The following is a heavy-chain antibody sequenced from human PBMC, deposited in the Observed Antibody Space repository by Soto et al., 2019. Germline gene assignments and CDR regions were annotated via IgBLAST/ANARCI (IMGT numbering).Heavy chain of an antibody. CDR3: ARQDSSSSPIDY. CDR1: GGSISSSSYY. D-gene: IGHD6-6*01. J-gene: IGHJ4*02. CDR2: IYYSGST. V-gene: IGHV4-39*01. Sequence: TLSLTCTVSGGSISSSSYYWGWIRQPPGKGLEWIGSIYYSGSTYYNPSLKSRVTISVDTPKNQFSLKLSSVTAADTAVYYCARQDSSSSPIDYWGQGTLVTVSS.